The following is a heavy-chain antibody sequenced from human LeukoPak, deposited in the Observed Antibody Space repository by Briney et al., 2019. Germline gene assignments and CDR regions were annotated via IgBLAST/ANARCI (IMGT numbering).Heavy chain of an antibody. CDR2: ISYDGSNK. Sequence: GGSLRLSCAASGFTFGNNYMTWVRQAPGKGLEWVAVISYDGSNKYYADSVKGRFTISRDNSKNTLYLQMNSLRAEDTAVYYCAKGQRPGDSFDAFDIWGQGTMVTVSS. V-gene: IGHV3-30*18. J-gene: IGHJ3*02. CDR1: GFTFGNNY. D-gene: IGHD7-27*01. CDR3: AKGQRPGDSFDAFDI.